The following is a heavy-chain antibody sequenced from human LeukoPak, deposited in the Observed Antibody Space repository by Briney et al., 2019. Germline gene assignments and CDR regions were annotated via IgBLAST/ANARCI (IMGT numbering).Heavy chain of an antibody. J-gene: IGHJ4*02. CDR2: INAGNGNT. CDR1: GYTFTGYA. D-gene: IGHD7-27*01. V-gene: IGHV1-3*01. Sequence: ASVEVSCKASGYTFTGYAIQWVRQAPGQSLEWMGWINAGNGNTKYSQKFQGRVTIIRDTSANTVYMELSSLRSEDTAVYYCARGPLGRNGDYFDYWGQGTLVTVSS. CDR3: ARGPLGRNGDYFDY.